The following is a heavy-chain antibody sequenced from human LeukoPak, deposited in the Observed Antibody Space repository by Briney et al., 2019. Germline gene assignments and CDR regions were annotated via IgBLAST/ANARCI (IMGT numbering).Heavy chain of an antibody. J-gene: IGHJ4*02. CDR2: ISGSGGST. CDR3: AKDPAQYSYARVFDY. D-gene: IGHD5-18*01. V-gene: IGHV3-23*01. CDR1: GFTFSSYA. Sequence: GGSLRLSCAASGFTFSSYAMSWVRQAPGKGLEWVSAISGSGGSTYYADSVKGRFTISRDNSKNTLYLQMNSLRAEDTAVYYCAKDPAQYSYARVFDYWGQGTLVTVSS.